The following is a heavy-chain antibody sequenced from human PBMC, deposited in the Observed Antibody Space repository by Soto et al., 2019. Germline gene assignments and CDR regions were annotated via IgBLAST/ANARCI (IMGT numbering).Heavy chain of an antibody. CDR3: NWYFDL. J-gene: IGHJ2*01. Sequence: PSETLSLTCTVSGGSISSGDYYWSWIRQPPGKGLEWIGYIYYSGSTYYNPSLKSRVTISVDSLSADDTAVYFCAKKGSPSGDHTNWYFDLWGRGTLVTVSS. D-gene: IGHD7-27*01. V-gene: IGHV4-30-4*02. CDR2: IYYSGST. CDR1: GGSISSGDYY.